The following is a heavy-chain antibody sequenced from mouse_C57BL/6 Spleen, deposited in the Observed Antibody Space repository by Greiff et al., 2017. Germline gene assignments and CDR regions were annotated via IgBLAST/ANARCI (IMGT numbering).Heavy chain of an antibody. CDR2: IDPSDSYT. CDR3: ERGAVYDGYPGAMDY. CDR1: GYTFTSYW. J-gene: IGHJ4*01. Sequence: QVQLQQPGAELVRPGTSVKLSCKASGYTFTSYWMHWVKQRPGQGLEWIGVIDPSDSYTNYNQKFKGKATLTVDTSSSTDYMQLSSLTSEDSEVYYWERGAVYDGYPGAMDYWGQGTSVTVSS. V-gene: IGHV1-59*01. D-gene: IGHD2-3*01.